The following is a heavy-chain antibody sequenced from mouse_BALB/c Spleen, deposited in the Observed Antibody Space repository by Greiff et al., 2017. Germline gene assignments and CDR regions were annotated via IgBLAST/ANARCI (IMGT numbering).Heavy chain of an antibody. Sequence: DVKLVESGGGLVQPGGSRKLSCAASGFTFSSFGMHWVRQAPEKGLEWVAYISSGSSTIYYADTVKGRFTISRDNPKNTLFLQMTSLRSEDTAMYYCARGITTVGYFDYWGQGTTLTVSS. D-gene: IGHD1-1*01. CDR2: ISSGSSTI. CDR3: ARGITTVGYFDY. V-gene: IGHV5-17*02. CDR1: GFTFSSFG. J-gene: IGHJ2*01.